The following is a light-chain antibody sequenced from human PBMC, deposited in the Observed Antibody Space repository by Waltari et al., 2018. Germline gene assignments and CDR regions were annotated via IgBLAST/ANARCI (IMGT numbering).Light chain of an antibody. J-gene: IGKJ2*01. CDR1: QSISIW. CDR3: QHYNNYPVA. V-gene: IGKV1-5*03. CDR2: KPF. Sequence: DIQMTQSPSTLSASLEARVTITCRASQSISIWLAWYQQKPGKAPKLLITKPFSLESGVPSRSNGSGSGTEFTLTISNLQPDDFATYYCQHYNNYPVAFGQGTKLE.